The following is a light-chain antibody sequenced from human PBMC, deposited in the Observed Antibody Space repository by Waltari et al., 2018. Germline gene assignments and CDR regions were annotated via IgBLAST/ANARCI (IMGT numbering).Light chain of an antibody. J-gene: IGKJ1*01. CDR2: WAS. CDR1: QSVLYSPNSKNY. V-gene: IGKV4-1*01. CDR3: HQYYATPWT. Sequence: DIVMTQSPDSLAVSLGAGATINCKSSQSVLYSPNSKNYLAWYQQKPGQPPKLLIYWASTRESGVPDRFSGSGSGTDFTLTISSLQAEDVAVYYCHQYYATPWTFGQGTKLEIK.